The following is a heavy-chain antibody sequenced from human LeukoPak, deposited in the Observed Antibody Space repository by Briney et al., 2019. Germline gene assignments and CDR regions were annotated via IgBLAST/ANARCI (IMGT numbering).Heavy chain of an antibody. CDR3: AREGIGVATATPTPPYFDY. CDR1: GFTFRSSA. Sequence: QPGRSLRLSCAASGFTFRSSAMHWVRQSPGKGLEWVAVTSYDGRNKYYADSAKGRFTISRDNSKNTLYLQMNSLRPEDTAVYYCAREGIGVATATPTPPYFDYWGQGTLVTVSS. J-gene: IGHJ4*02. V-gene: IGHV3-30*04. D-gene: IGHD2-15*01. CDR2: TSYDGRNK.